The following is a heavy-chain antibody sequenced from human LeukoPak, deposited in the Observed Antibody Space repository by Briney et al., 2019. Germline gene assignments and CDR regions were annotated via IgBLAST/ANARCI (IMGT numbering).Heavy chain of an antibody. CDR3: ARERQQLVPALDY. CDR2: INSDGSST. CDR1: GFTFSSYW. J-gene: IGHJ4*02. D-gene: IGHD6-13*01. Sequence: GGSLRLSCAASGFTFSSYWMHWVRHAPGKGLVWVSRINSDGSSTSYADSVKGRFTISRDNAKNTLYLQMNSLRAEDTAVYYCARERQQLVPALDYWGQGTLVTVSS. V-gene: IGHV3-74*01.